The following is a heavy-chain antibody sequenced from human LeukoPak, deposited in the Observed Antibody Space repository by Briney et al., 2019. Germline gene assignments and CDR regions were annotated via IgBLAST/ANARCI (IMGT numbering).Heavy chain of an antibody. CDR3: ARMSGYCSSTSCSQGGYNWFDP. CDR1: GYSISSGYY. D-gene: IGHD2-2*03. Sequence: SETLSLTCAVSGYSISSGYYWGWIRQPPGKGLEGIGSIYHSGSTYYNPSLNSRLTISIDTPKNQLYLKLTSVPAADTAVYYCARMSGYCSSTSCSQGGYNWFDPWGQGTLVTVAS. CDR2: IYHSGST. J-gene: IGHJ5*02. V-gene: IGHV4-38-2*01.